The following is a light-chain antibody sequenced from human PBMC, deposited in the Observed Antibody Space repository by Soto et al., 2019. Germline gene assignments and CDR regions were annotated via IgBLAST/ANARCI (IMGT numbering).Light chain of an antibody. J-gene: IGKJ1*01. Sequence: DIQMTQSPSSLSASVGDEVTITCRASQTIMTYLNWYQQKPGKAPKLLIYAASSLQSGVPSRFSGSGSGTDFTLTISSLQPEDFATYYCQQSYSTLWTFGQGTKVDIK. CDR1: QTIMTY. CDR2: AAS. CDR3: QQSYSTLWT. V-gene: IGKV1-39*01.